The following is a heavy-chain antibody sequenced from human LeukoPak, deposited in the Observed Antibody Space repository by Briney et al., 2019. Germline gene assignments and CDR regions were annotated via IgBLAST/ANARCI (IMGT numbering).Heavy chain of an antibody. CDR3: TTVGPMYDLV. Sequence: GGSLRLSCTASTFTLNNYWMSWVRQAPGKGLEWVANIKQDGSEKYHVDSVKGRFTISRDNAKNSLYLQMNSLKTEDTAVYYCTTVGPMYDLVWGQGTMVTVSS. CDR2: IKQDGSEK. J-gene: IGHJ3*01. D-gene: IGHD3-3*01. CDR1: TFTLNNYW. V-gene: IGHV3-7*05.